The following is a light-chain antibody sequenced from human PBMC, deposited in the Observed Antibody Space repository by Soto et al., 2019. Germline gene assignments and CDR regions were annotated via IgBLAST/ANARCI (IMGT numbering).Light chain of an antibody. CDR3: QSYDSSLSGSKV. Sequence: QSVLTQPPSVSGAPGQRVTISCTGSSSNIGAGHDVHWYQQVPGTAPKLLIYGNNNRPSGVSDRFSGSKSGTSASLAITGLQAEDEADYYCQSYDSSLSGSKVFGAGTKLTVL. V-gene: IGLV1-40*01. J-gene: IGLJ2*01. CDR2: GNN. CDR1: SSNIGAGHD.